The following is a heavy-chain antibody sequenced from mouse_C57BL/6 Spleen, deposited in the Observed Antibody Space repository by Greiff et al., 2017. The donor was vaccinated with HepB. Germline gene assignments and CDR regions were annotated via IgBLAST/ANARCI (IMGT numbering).Heavy chain of an antibody. Sequence: LVESGAELARPGASVKLSCKASGYTFTSYGISWVKQRTGQGLEWIGEIYPRSGNTYYNEKFKGKATLTADKSSSTAYMELRSLTSEDSAVYFCARGNYSNYEVDYFDYWGQGTTLTVSS. CDR2: IYPRSGNT. D-gene: IGHD2-5*01. CDR3: ARGNYSNYEVDYFDY. CDR1: GYTFTSYG. J-gene: IGHJ2*01. V-gene: IGHV1-81*01.